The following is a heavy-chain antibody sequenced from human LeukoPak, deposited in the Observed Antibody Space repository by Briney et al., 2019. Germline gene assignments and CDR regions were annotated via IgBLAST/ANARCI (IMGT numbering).Heavy chain of an antibody. CDR1: GFTFSSYA. CDR3: AKDWFSGSCPDLFDY. V-gene: IGHV3-23*01. CDR2: ISGSGGST. Sequence: PGGSLRLSCAASGFTFSSYAMSWVRQAPGKGLEWVSAISGSGGSTYYADSVKGRFTISRDNPKNTLYLQMNSLRAEKTALYYCAKDWFSGSCPDLFDYWGQGTLVTVSS. J-gene: IGHJ4*02. D-gene: IGHD1-26*01.